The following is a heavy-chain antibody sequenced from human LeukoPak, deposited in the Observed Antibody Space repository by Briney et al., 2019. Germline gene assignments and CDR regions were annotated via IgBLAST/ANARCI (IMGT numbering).Heavy chain of an antibody. CDR3: ASHRAWFGELLPTDY. D-gene: IGHD3-10*01. CDR2: ISSSSRYI. V-gene: IGHV3-21*01. CDR1: GFTFSSYS. Sequence: GGSLRLSCAASGFTFSSYSMNWVRQAPGKGLEWVSSISSSSRYIYYADSVKGRFTISRDNAKNSLYLQMNSLRAEDTAVYYCASHRAWFGELLPTDYWGQGTLVTVSS. J-gene: IGHJ4*02.